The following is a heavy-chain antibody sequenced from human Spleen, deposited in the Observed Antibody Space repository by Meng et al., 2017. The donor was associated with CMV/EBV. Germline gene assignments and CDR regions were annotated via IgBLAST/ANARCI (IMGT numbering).Heavy chain of an antibody. V-gene: IGHV3-30*02. J-gene: IGHJ6*02. Sequence: GESLKISCAASKFTFSDYGMHWVRQAPGKGLEWVAFIRYDGTNEDYADSVKGRFTISRDNSKNPLYLQMNSVRLEDTAVYYCAKDLGTEYQLLMEGNYHYYAMDVWGQGTTVTVSS. CDR1: KFTFSDYG. CDR2: IRYDGTNE. CDR3: AKDLGTEYQLLMEGNYHYYAMDV. D-gene: IGHD2-2*01.